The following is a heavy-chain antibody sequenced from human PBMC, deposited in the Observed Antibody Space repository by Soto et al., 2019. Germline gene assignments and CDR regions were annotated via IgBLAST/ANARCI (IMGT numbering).Heavy chain of an antibody. V-gene: IGHV4-30-4*01. J-gene: IGHJ5*02. CDR1: GGSISSGDYY. Sequence: TSETLSLTCTVSGGSISSGDYYWSWIRQPPGKGLEWIGYIYYSGSTYYNPSLKSRVTISVDTSKNQFSLKLSSVTAADTAVYYCARASNPYYDILTGLWFDPWGQGTLVTVSS. CDR3: ARASNPYYDILTGLWFDP. CDR2: IYYSGST. D-gene: IGHD3-9*01.